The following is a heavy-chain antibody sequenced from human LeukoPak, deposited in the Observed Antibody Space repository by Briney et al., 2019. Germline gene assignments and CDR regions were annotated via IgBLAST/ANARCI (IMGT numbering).Heavy chain of an antibody. J-gene: IGHJ4*02. CDR1: GFTFSSYG. V-gene: IGHV3-30*18. CDR2: ISYDGSNK. CDR3: AKELVDYYDSSGPFDY. D-gene: IGHD3-22*01. Sequence: GGSLRLSCAASGFTFSSYGMHCVRQAPGKGLEWVAVISYDGSNKYYADSVKGRFTISRDNSKNTLYLQMNSLRAEDTAVYYCAKELVDYYDSSGPFDYWGEGTLVTVSS.